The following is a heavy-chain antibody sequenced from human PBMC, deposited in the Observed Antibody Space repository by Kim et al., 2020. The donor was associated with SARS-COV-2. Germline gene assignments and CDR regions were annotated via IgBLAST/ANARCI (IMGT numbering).Heavy chain of an antibody. J-gene: IGHJ4*02. CDR2: T. D-gene: IGHD6-25*01. Sequence: TSYEQKFQGIVTMTRDTSTSTVYMELGSLRSEDTAVYYCARGGIGYDFDYWGQGTLVTVSS. CDR3: ARGGIGYDFDY. V-gene: IGHV1-46*01.